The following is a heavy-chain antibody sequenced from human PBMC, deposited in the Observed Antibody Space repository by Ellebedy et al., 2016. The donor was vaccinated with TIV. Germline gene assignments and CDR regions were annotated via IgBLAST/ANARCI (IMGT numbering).Heavy chain of an antibody. Sequence: GGSLRLXXAASGFTFSFYGMHWVRQAPGEGLEWVAVIWYDGSNEYYADSVKGRFIISRDNSKNTLYLQMNSLRVEDTAVYYCAGSTRIGTTGAYFDNWGQGTLVTVSS. V-gene: IGHV3-33*01. CDR3: AGSTRIGTTGAYFDN. CDR2: IWYDGSNE. CDR1: GFTFSFYG. D-gene: IGHD1-1*01. J-gene: IGHJ4*02.